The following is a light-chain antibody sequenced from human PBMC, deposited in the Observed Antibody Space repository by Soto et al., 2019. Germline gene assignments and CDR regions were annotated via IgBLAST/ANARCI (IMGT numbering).Light chain of an antibody. CDR1: QSVSSSY. CDR2: DAS. CDR3: QQYGSSPLT. J-gene: IGKJ4*01. Sequence: EIVLTQSPATLSLSPGERDTLSCGASQSVSSSYLVWYQQKPGLAPRLLIYDASSRATGIPDRFSGSGSGTDFTLTISRLEPEDFAVYYCQQYGSSPLTFGGGTKVEIK. V-gene: IGKV3D-20*01.